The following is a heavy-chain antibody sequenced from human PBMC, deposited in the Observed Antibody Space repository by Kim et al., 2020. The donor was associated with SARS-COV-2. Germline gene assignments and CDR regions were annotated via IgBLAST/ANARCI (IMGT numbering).Heavy chain of an antibody. J-gene: IGHJ4*02. CDR1: GGSFSGYY. CDR3: ARARDYCSSTSCYPSLFDY. CDR2: INHSGST. D-gene: IGHD2-2*01. V-gene: IGHV4-34*01. Sequence: SETLSLTCAVYGGSFSGYYWSWIRQPPGKGLEWIGEINHSGSTNYNPSLKSRVTISVDTSKNQFSLKLSSVTAADTAVYYCARARDYCSSTSCYPSLFDYWGQGTLVTVSS.